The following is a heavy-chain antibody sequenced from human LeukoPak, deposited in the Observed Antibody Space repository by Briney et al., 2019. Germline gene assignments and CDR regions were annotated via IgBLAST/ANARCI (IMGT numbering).Heavy chain of an antibody. V-gene: IGHV4-34*01. CDR2: INHSGST. CDR3: ARGPYDFWSGYYYYYYYMDV. D-gene: IGHD3-3*01. CDR1: GGSISSYY. Sequence: SETLSLTCTVSGGSISSYYWSWIRQSPGKGLEWIGEINHSGSTNYNPSLKSRVTISVDTSKSQFSLKLSSVTAADTAVYYCARGPYDFWSGYYYYYYYMDVWGKGTTVTVSS. J-gene: IGHJ6*03.